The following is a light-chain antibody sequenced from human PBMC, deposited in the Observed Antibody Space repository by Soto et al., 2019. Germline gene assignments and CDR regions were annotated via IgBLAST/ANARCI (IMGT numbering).Light chain of an antibody. CDR3: QQYGGSPRT. Sequence: IVLTQSPATLSLSPGERATLSCRASQSVTSNYLAWYQQKPGQAPRLLIYGASSRATGIPDRFSGSGSGTDFTLTISRLETEDFAVYYCQQYGGSPRTFGQGTKVEIK. CDR1: QSVTSNY. CDR2: GAS. V-gene: IGKV3-20*01. J-gene: IGKJ1*01.